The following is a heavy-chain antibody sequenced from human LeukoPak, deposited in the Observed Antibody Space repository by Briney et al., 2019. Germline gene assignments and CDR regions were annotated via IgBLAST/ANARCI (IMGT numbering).Heavy chain of an antibody. CDR1: GFTFSSYD. CDR3: ACPIYGSGSYKDYYYGMDV. D-gene: IGHD3-10*01. J-gene: IGHJ6*02. V-gene: IGHV3-13*01. Sequence: PGGSLRLSCAASGFTFSSYDMHWVRQATGKGLEWVSAIGTAGDTYYPGSVKGRFTISRENAKNSLYLQMNSLRAGDTAVYYCACPIYGSGSYKDYYYGMDVWGQGTTVTVSS. CDR2: IGTAGDT.